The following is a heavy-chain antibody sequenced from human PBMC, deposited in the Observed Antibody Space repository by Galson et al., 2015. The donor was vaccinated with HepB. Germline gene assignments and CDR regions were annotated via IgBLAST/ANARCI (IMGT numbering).Heavy chain of an antibody. CDR3: AKLLCSGGSCYSRNWYFNL. CDR2: ISDSGGST. J-gene: IGHJ2*01. V-gene: IGHV3-23*01. D-gene: IGHD2-15*01. CDR1: GFTFTSYA. Sequence: SLRLSCAASGFTFTSYAMSWVRQAPGKGLEWVSAISDSGGSTYYADSVKGRFTISRDNSKNTLYLQMNSLRAEDTAVYYCAKLLCSGGSCYSRNWYFNLWGRGTLVTVSS.